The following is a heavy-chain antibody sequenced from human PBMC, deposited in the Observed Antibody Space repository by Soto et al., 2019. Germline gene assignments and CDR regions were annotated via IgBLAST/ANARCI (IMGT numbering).Heavy chain of an antibody. J-gene: IGHJ3*02. D-gene: IGHD3-3*01. Sequence: SVKVSCKASGCTFSSYAISWVRQAPGQGLEWMGGIIPIFGTANYAQKFQGRVTITAGESTSTAYMELSSLRSEDTAVYYCARAHTIFGVVIIGWGAFDIWGQGTMVTVSS. CDR3: ARAHTIFGVVIIGWGAFDI. CDR1: GCTFSSYA. CDR2: IIPIFGTA. V-gene: IGHV1-69*13.